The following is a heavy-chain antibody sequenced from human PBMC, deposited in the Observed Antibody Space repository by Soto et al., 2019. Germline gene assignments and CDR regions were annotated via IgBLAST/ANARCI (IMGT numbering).Heavy chain of an antibody. D-gene: IGHD1-1*01. V-gene: IGHV1-46*03. CDR2: IYPSDGST. J-gene: IGHJ3*01. CDR1: GYTFTSYY. Sequence: QVQLVQSGAEVKKPGASVKVSCKASGYTFTSYYMHWVRQAPGQGLEWMGRIYPSDGSTSYAQKFQGRVTMTGDTSQSTAYMEVSSLSSEDTAVYYCGRGFAGNWSDDPSGGSFDLWGQGTKVTVSS. CDR3: GRGFAGNWSDDPSGGSFDL.